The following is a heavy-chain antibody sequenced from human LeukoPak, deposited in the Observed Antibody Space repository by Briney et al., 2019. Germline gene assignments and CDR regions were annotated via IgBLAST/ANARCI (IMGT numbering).Heavy chain of an antibody. CDR1: GGSFSGYY. D-gene: IGHD2-15*01. Sequence: PSETLSLTCAVYGGSFSGYYWSWIRQPPGKGLEWIGEINHSGSTNYNPSLKSRVTISVDTSKNKFSLKLSSVTAADTAVYYCARGYCSGGSCYSGFDPWGQGTLVTVSS. CDR2: INHSGST. J-gene: IGHJ5*02. CDR3: ARGYCSGGSCYSGFDP. V-gene: IGHV4-34*01.